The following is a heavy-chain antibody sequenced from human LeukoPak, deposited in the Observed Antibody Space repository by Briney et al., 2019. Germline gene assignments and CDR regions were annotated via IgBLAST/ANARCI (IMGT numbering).Heavy chain of an antibody. CDR2: ITYDGYYK. D-gene: IGHD3-10*01. V-gene: IGHV3-30*03. CDR1: GFTFSTYG. CDR3: ARAGITMVRGVQPFDY. J-gene: IGHJ4*02. Sequence: PGTSLRLSCAASGFTFSTYGMHWVRQAPGKGLEWVALITYDGYYKYYSDSVKGRFTISRDNSKNTLSLQMNSLRAEDTAVYYCARAGITMVRGVQPFDYWGQGTLVTVSS.